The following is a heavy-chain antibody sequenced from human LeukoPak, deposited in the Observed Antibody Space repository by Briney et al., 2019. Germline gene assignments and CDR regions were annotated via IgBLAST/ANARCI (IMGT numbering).Heavy chain of an antibody. V-gene: IGHV3-74*01. CDR1: GFTFSNNW. CDR3: ARSNSHGFEI. Sequence: GGSLRLSCAASGFTFSNNWMHWVRQAPGKGLVWVSRINSDGSSTSYADSVQGRFTISRDNAKNTLYLHMNGLRAEDTAVYFCARSNSHGFEIRGQGTMVTVSS. J-gene: IGHJ3*02. CDR2: INSDGSST.